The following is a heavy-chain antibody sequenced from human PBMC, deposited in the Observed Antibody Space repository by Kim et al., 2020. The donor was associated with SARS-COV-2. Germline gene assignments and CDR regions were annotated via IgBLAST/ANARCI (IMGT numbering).Heavy chain of an antibody. Sequence: SETLSLTCAVYGGSFSGYYWSWIRQPPGKGLEWIGEINHSGSTNYNPSLKSRVTISVDTSKNQFSLKLSSVTAADTAVYYCARGKGGYSYGYGYYYYYG. CDR3: ARGKGGYSYGYGYYYYYG. CDR1: GGSFSGYY. D-gene: IGHD5-18*01. V-gene: IGHV4-34*01. J-gene: IGHJ6*01. CDR2: INHSGST.